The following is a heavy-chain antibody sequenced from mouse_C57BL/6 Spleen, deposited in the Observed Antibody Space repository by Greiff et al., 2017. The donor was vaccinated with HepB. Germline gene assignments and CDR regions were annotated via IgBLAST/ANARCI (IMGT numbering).Heavy chain of an antibody. D-gene: IGHD2-4*01. Sequence: EVHLVESEGGLVQPGSSMKLSCTASGFTFSDYYMAWVRQVPEKGLEWVANINYDGSSTYYLDSLKSRFIISRDNAKNILYLQMSSLKSEDTATYYCARSYDYDEGFDYWGQGTTLTVSS. CDR2: INYDGSST. V-gene: IGHV5-16*01. CDR3: ARSYDYDEGFDY. CDR1: GFTFSDYY. J-gene: IGHJ2*01.